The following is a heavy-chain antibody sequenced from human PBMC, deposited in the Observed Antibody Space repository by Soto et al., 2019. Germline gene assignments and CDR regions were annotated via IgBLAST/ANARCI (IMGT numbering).Heavy chain of an antibody. V-gene: IGHV3-74*01. CDR3: ARVRDCSGGGCYSNFDC. Sequence: EVQLVESGGGLVQPGGSLRLSCAASGFTFSTYWMHWVRQAPGKGLVWVSRISSDGSATTYADSVKGRFTISRDNSKNTLYLQVNTLRAEDTAVYYCARVRDCSGGGCYSNFDCWGKVTLGTVSS. J-gene: IGHJ4*02. CDR2: ISSDGSAT. CDR1: GFTFSTYW. D-gene: IGHD2-15*01.